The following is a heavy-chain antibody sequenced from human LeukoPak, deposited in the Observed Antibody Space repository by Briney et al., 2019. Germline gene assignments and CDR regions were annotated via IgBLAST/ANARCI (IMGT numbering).Heavy chain of an antibody. V-gene: IGHV4-34*01. CDR3: ARAAGWDYYGSGSYWGFDY. CDR2: IYHSGST. D-gene: IGHD3-10*01. J-gene: IGHJ4*02. CDR1: GGSFSGYY. Sequence: SETLSLTCAVYGGSFSGYYWSWIRQPPGKGLEWIGEIYHSGSTNYNPSLKSRVTMSVDTSKNQFSLKLSSVTAADTAVYYCARAAGWDYYGSGSYWGFDYWGQGTLVTVSS.